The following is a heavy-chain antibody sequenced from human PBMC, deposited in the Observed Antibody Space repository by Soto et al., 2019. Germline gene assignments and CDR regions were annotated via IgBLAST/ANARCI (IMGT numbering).Heavy chain of an antibody. CDR2: ISAYNGNT. J-gene: IGHJ6*03. CDR1: GYTFTSYG. Sequence: QVPLVQSGAEVKKPGASVKVSCKASGYTFTSYGISWVRQAPGQGLERMGWISAYNGNTNYAQKLQGRVTMTTDTARSTACMEVRRLRSDDTAVYYCASLSSSSYYYYYMDLWGKGTTVTVSS. CDR3: ASLSSSSYYYYYMDL. V-gene: IGHV1-18*01. D-gene: IGHD6-13*01.